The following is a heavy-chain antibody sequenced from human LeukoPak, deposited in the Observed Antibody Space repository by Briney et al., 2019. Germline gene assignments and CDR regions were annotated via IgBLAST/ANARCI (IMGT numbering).Heavy chain of an antibody. D-gene: IGHD5-18*01. Sequence: SETLSLTCTVSGGSITSYYWGWIRQPPGKGLEWIGSIYYSGSTYYNPSLKSRVTISVDTSKNQFSLKLSSVTAADTAVYYCARSQVDTAMVIGDWGQGTLVTVSS. J-gene: IGHJ4*02. CDR2: IYYSGST. CDR1: GGSITSYY. V-gene: IGHV4-39*01. CDR3: ARSQVDTAMVIGD.